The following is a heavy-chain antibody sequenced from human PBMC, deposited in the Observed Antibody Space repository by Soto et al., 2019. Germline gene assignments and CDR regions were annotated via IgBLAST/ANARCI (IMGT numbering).Heavy chain of an antibody. J-gene: IGHJ6*02. CDR2: IWYDGSNK. Sequence: GGSLRLSCAASGFTFSSYGMHWVRQAPGKGLEWVAVIWYDGSNKYYADSVKGRFTISRDNSKNTLYLQMNSLRAEDTAVYYCARSGSGYDPYYYYGMDVWGQGTTVTVSS. V-gene: IGHV3-33*01. CDR1: GFTFSSYG. CDR3: ARSGSGYDPYYYYGMDV. D-gene: IGHD5-12*01.